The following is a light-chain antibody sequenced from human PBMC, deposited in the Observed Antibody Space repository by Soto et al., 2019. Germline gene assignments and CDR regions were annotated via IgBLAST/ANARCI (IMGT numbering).Light chain of an antibody. CDR2: DAY. CDR1: QRLDNY. J-gene: IGKJ4*02. V-gene: IGKV3-11*01. CDR3: QKGSRWPS. Sequence: EIVLTQSPATLSLSPGERATLSCRASQRLDNYLAWYQHKPGQGPRLLIYDAYTKSTDIPARFSGSGSGTEVPLTISSLEPEDFALYYCQKGSRWPSFGGGTTVEI.